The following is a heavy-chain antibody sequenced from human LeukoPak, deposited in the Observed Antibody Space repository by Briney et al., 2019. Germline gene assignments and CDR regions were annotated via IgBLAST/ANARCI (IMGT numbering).Heavy chain of an antibody. J-gene: IGHJ4*02. V-gene: IGHV3-21*01. CDR1: GFTFSSYS. D-gene: IGHD5-18*01. Sequence: PGGSLSLSCAASGFTFSSYSMNWVRQAPGKGLEWFSSISSSSSYIYYADSVKGRFTISRDNAKNSLYLQMNSLRAEDTAVYYCARGSSYGASGFDYWGQGTLLTVSS. CDR2: ISSSSSYI. CDR3: ARGSSYGASGFDY.